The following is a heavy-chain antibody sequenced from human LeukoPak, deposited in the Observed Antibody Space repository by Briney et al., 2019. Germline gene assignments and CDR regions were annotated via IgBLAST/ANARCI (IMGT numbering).Heavy chain of an antibody. CDR1: GGSISSGNYY. CDR2: INHSGST. J-gene: IGHJ4*02. D-gene: IGHD5-12*01. CDR3: ARRGYGYSGYYDY. Sequence: SETLSLTCTVSGGSISSGNYYWSCIRQPPGKGLEWIGEINHSGSTNYNPSLKSRVTISVDTSKNQFSLKLSSVTAADTAVYYCARRGYGYSGYYDYWGQGTLVTVSS. V-gene: IGHV4-39*07.